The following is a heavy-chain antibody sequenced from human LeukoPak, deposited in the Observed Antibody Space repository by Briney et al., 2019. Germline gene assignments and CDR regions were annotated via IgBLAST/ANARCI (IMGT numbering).Heavy chain of an antibody. CDR1: GGSISSYY. CDR2: IYYSGST. CDR3: ARDRGYSLHWFDP. V-gene: IGHV4-59*01. Sequence: SETLSLTCTVSGGSISSYYWSWIRQPPGKGLEWIGYIYYSGSTNYNPFLKSRVTISVDTSKNQFSLKLSSVTAADTAVYYCARDRGYSLHWFDPWGQGTLVTVSS. D-gene: IGHD6-25*01. J-gene: IGHJ5*02.